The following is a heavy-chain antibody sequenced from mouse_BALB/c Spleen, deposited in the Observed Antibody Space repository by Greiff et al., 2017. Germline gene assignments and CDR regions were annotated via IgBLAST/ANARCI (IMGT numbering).Heavy chain of an antibody. J-gene: IGHJ4*01. CDR3: AYGNYAVYYAMDY. Sequence: QVQLQQSGPELVRPGVSVKISCKGSGYTFTDYAMHWVKQSHAKSLEWIGVISTYYGNTNYNQKFKGKATMTVDKSSSTAYMELARLTSEDSAIYYCAYGNYAVYYAMDYWGQGTSVTVSS. D-gene: IGHD2-1*01. V-gene: IGHV1-67*01. CDR1: GYTFTDYA. CDR2: ISTYYGNT.